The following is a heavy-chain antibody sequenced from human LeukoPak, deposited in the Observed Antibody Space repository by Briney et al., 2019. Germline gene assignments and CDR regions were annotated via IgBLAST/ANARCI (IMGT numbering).Heavy chain of an antibody. J-gene: IGHJ4*02. D-gene: IGHD1-26*01. Sequence: ASVKVSCKASGYTFTSYDINWVRQATGQGLEWMGWMNPNSGNTGYAQKFQGRVTMTRNTSISTAYMELSSLRSEDTAVYYCATVTVPWELPLDYWGQGTLVTVSS. CDR2: MNPNSGNT. CDR1: GYTFTSYD. CDR3: ATVTVPWELPLDY. V-gene: IGHV1-8*01.